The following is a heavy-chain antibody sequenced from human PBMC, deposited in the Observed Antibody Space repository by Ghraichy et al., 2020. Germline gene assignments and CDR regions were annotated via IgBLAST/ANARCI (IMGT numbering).Heavy chain of an antibody. J-gene: IGHJ6*02. CDR1: GFTFSSYS. CDR2: ISSSSSTI. V-gene: IGHV3-48*02. Sequence: GGSLRLSCAASGFTFSSYSMNWVRQAPGKGLEWVSYISSSSSTIYYADSVKGRFTISRDNAKSSLYLQMNGLRDEDTAVYYCARNYGSGRYGMDVWGQGTTFTVSS. CDR3: ARNYGSGRYGMDV. D-gene: IGHD3-10*01.